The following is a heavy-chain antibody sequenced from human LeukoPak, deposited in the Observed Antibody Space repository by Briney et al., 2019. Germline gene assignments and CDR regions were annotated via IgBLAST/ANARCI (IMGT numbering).Heavy chain of an antibody. Sequence: ASVKVSCKASGYTFTSYAMNWVRQAPGQGLEWMGWISAYNGNTNYAQKLQGRVTMTTDTSTSTAYMELRSLRSDNTAVYYCARDSSSWSDAFDIWGQGTMVTVSS. V-gene: IGHV1-18*01. CDR1: GYTFTSYA. CDR3: ARDSSSWSDAFDI. J-gene: IGHJ3*02. D-gene: IGHD6-13*01. CDR2: ISAYNGNT.